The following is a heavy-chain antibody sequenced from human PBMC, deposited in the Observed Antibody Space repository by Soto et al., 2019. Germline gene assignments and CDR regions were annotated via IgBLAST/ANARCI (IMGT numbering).Heavy chain of an antibody. Sequence: PSATLSLTSAVSGASISSGWWTWVRQPPGKGLEWIGETLYSGTTNYNSSLNSRVTISIDKSKKQFSLNLSSVTAADTAVYYCSSRITDAPTWGQGTLVTVS. CDR3: SSRITDAPT. V-gene: IGHV4-4*02. CDR1: GASISSGW. CDR2: TLYSGTT. D-gene: IGHD2-2*01. J-gene: IGHJ5*02.